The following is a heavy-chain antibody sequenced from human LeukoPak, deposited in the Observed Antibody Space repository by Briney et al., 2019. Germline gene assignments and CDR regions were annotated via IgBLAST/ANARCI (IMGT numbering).Heavy chain of an antibody. V-gene: IGHV3-30*03. D-gene: IGHD4-23*01. CDR1: GFSFSFYG. J-gene: IGHJ6*03. CDR3: ARDGDTVLTRGYYYYMDV. Sequence: GGSLRLSCAASGFSFSFYGMHWVRQAPGKGLEWVAFISYDGSNEYYADSVKGRFTISRDNAKNSLYLQMNSLRAEDTALYYCARDGDTVLTRGYYYYMDVWGKGTTVTVSS. CDR2: ISYDGSNE.